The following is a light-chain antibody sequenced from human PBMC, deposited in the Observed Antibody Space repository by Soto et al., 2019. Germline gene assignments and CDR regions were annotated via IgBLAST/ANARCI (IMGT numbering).Light chain of an antibody. CDR3: QQYNNWPWT. V-gene: IGKV3-15*01. CDR1: QSVSSY. J-gene: IGKJ1*01. CDR2: GAS. Sequence: EIVMTQSPATLSVSPGERATLSCRASQSVSSYVAWYQQKPGQAPRRLIYGASTRATGFPARFSGSGSGTEFTLTISSLQAEDFAVYYCQQYNNWPWTFGQGTKVEIK.